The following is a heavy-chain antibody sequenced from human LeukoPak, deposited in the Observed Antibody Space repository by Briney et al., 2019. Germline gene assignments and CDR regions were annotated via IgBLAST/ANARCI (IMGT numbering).Heavy chain of an antibody. CDR1: GGSISSYY. J-gene: IGHJ1*01. CDR3: ARQESSGWSEYFQH. Sequence: SETLSLTCTVSGGSISSYYRSWIRQPPGKGLEWIGYIYYSGSTNYNPSLKSRVTISVDTSKNQFPLKLSSVTAADTAVYYCARQESSGWSEYFQHWGQGTLVTVSS. V-gene: IGHV4-59*08. D-gene: IGHD6-19*01. CDR2: IYYSGST.